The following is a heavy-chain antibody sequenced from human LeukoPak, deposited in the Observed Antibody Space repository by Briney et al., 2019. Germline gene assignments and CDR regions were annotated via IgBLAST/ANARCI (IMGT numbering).Heavy chain of an antibody. D-gene: IGHD4-17*01. CDR2: ISSSSLYI. Sequence: PGGSLRLSCAASGFTFSSYNMNWVRQAPGKGLEWVSSISSSSLYIYYADSVKGRFTISRDNANNSLYLQMNSLRAEDTAVYYCARGRDYAAIGYFDLWGRGTLVTVSS. V-gene: IGHV3-21*01. CDR1: GFTFSSYN. CDR3: ARGRDYAAIGYFDL. J-gene: IGHJ2*01.